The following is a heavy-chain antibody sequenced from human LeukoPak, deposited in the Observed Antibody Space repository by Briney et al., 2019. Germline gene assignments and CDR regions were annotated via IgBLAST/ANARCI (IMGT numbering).Heavy chain of an antibody. Sequence: GRSLRLSCAASEFTFSNYAMNWVRQAPGKRPEWVSGISSGGGSIYYADSVKGRFTISRDNSKNTLYLQMNSLRAEDTAVYYCASSPLAARPKLDYWGQGTLVTVSS. V-gene: IGHV3-23*01. CDR3: ASSPLAARPKLDY. CDR1: EFTFSNYA. J-gene: IGHJ4*02. D-gene: IGHD6-6*01. CDR2: ISSGGGSI.